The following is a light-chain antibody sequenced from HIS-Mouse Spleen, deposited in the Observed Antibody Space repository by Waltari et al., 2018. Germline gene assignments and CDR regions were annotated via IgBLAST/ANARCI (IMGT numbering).Light chain of an antibody. CDR3: QQYDNLPLT. V-gene: IGKV1-33*01. CDR1: QDISNY. J-gene: IGKJ4*01. CDR2: DAS. Sequence: DIKMTKSPSSLSPSVGDRVTITCQASQDISNYLNWYQQKPGKAPKLLIYDASNLETGVPSRFSGSGSGTDFTFTISSLQPEDIATYYCQQYDNLPLTFGGGTKVEIK.